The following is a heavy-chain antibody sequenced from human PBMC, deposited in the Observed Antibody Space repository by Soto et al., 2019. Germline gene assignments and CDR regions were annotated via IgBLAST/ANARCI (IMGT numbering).Heavy chain of an antibody. CDR2: IIGSGDST. Sequence: EVQLLESGGGLVQPGGSLRLSCAASGFTFSSYAMSWVRQAPGKGLEWVSGIIGSGDSTYYADSVKGRFTISRDNSKNTLYLQMNSRRADDTAVYYCAKSAGGYCSTTTCAGNFGYFDLWGRGTLVTVSS. CDR1: GFTFSSYA. CDR3: AKSAGGYCSTTTCAGNFGYFDL. D-gene: IGHD2-2*01. J-gene: IGHJ2*01. V-gene: IGHV3-23*01.